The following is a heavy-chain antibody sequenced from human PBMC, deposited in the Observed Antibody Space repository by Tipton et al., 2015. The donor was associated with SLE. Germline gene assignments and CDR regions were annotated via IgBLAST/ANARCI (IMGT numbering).Heavy chain of an antibody. Sequence: SLRLSCAASGFTFSNYGMHWVRQAPGKGLEWVAFIRYDGNNKYYADSVKGRFTISRDNSKNTLYLQMNSLRAEDTAVYYCAKDVDPYSGSYSDYWGQGTLVTVSS. CDR1: GFTFSNYG. V-gene: IGHV3-30*02. D-gene: IGHD1-26*01. CDR3: AKDVDPYSGSYSDY. J-gene: IGHJ4*02. CDR2: IRYDGNNK.